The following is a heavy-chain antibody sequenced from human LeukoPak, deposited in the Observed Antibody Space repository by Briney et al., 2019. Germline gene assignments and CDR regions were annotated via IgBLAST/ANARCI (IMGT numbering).Heavy chain of an antibody. J-gene: IGHJ4*02. V-gene: IGHV3-48*03. CDR3: ARSSGWYTGFDF. CDR1: GFTFSSYE. D-gene: IGHD6-19*01. Sequence: PGGSLRPSCAASGFTFSSYEMNWVRQAPGKGLEWVSYISSGGSSIYYADSVKGRFTISRDNAKNSLYLQMNSLRAEDTAVYYCARSSGWYTGFDFWGQGTLVTVSS. CDR2: ISSGGSSI.